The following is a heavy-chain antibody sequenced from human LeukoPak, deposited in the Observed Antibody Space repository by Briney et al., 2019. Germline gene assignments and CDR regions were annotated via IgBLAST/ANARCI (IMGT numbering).Heavy chain of an antibody. CDR3: ARSFDWAGGDWFDP. V-gene: IGHV5-51*01. CDR1: GYSFTSYW. J-gene: IGHJ5*02. Sequence: GASLKISCKGSGYSFTSYWIGWVRQVPGKGLEWMGIIYPGDSDTRYSPSFQGQVTISADKSISTAYLQWSSLKASDPAMYYCARSFDWAGGDWFDPWGQGTLVTVSS. D-gene: IGHD3-16*01. CDR2: IYPGDSDT.